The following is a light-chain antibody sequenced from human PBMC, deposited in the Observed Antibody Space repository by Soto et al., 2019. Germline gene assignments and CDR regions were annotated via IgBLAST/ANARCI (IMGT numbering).Light chain of an antibody. CDR3: SSYAGSNKSV. J-gene: IGLJ1*01. CDR1: SSDVGGYNY. CDR2: EVS. Sequence: LTQPPSASGSPGQSVTISCTGTSSDVGGYNYVSWYQQHPGKAPKLMIYEVSKRPSGVPDRFSGSKSGNTASLTVSGLQPEDEADYYCSSYAGSNKSVFGTGAKVTVL. V-gene: IGLV2-8*01.